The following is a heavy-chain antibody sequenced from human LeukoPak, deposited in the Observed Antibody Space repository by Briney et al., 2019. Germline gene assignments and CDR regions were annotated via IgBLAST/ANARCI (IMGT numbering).Heavy chain of an antibody. D-gene: IGHD6-19*01. V-gene: IGHV4-59*01. CDR3: ARETSLAGFASGLGFNY. J-gene: IGHJ4*02. Sequence: SETLSLTCTVSGGSISGWYWSWIRQPPGKGLEWIGYIYGSGYTNYNPSLKSRVTMSIDTSKNHFSLKLTSVTAADTATYCCARETSLAGFASGLGFNYWGQGILVTVSS. CDR2: IYGSGYT. CDR1: GGSISGWY.